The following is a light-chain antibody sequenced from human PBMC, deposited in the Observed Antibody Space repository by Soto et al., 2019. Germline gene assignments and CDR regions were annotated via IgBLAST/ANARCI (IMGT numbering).Light chain of an antibody. CDR2: EFT. CDR1: SSDVGGYNY. CDR3: SSYAGSNNLV. V-gene: IGLV2-8*01. J-gene: IGLJ2*01. Sequence: QSALTQPPSASGSPGQSVTISCTGTSSDVGGYNYVSWYQQHPGQAPKLMIYEFTRRPSGVPDRFSGSRSGNTASLTVSGLQAEDEADYYCSSYAGSNNLVFGAGTKLTVL.